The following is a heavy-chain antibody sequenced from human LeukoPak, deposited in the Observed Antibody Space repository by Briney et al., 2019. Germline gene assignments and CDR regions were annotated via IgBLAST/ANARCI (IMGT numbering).Heavy chain of an antibody. CDR3: AAYRGAHHKTFDY. D-gene: IGHD1-26*01. V-gene: IGHV3-48*04. CDR2: ISRSSDSI. CDR1: GFTFSHYT. Sequence: GGSLRLSCAASGFTFSHYTMNWVRQAPGKGLEWVSYISRSSDSIYYADSVKGRFTISRDDAKNSLDLQMNSLRVKDTAVYYCAAYRGAHHKTFDYWGRGTLVTVSS. J-gene: IGHJ4*02.